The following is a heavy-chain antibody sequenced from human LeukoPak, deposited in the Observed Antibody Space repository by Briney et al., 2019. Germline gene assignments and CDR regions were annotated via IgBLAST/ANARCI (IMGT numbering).Heavy chain of an antibody. V-gene: IGHV1-18*01. Sequence: ASVKVSCKASGYTFTSYGISWVRQAPGQGLEWMGWISAYNGNTNYAQKLQGRVTMTTDTSTSTAYMELRSLRSDDTAVYYCARSVLLWFGELLDYGMDVWGQGTTVTVSS. CDR3: ARSVLLWFGELLDYGMDV. CDR2: ISAYNGNT. CDR1: GYTFTSYG. D-gene: IGHD3-10*01. J-gene: IGHJ6*02.